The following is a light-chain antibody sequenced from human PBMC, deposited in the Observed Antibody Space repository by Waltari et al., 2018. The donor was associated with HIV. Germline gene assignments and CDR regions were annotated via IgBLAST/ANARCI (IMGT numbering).Light chain of an antibody. CDR3: AAWDVPLNGPV. CDR1: SSNIGSKT. CDR2: YNN. J-gene: IGLJ2*01. V-gene: IGLV1-44*01. Sequence: QSVLTQPPSASGTPGQRVTISCSGSSSNIGSKTVNWYKQFPGTPPKLLISYNNQRTSGVPDRFSGAKSGNSASLAIRGLQSEDEAEYYCAAWDVPLNGPVFGGGTKLTVL.